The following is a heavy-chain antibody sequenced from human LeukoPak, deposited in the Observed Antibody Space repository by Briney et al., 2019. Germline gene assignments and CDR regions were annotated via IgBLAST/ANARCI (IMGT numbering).Heavy chain of an antibody. CDR2: INPSGGST. CDR1: GYTFASYY. CDR3: ARSNILTGYYEY. J-gene: IGHJ4*02. D-gene: IGHD3-9*01. V-gene: IGHV1-46*01. Sequence: ASVKVSRKASGYTFASYYMHWVRQAPGQGLEWMGIINPSGGSTSYAQKFQGRVTMTRDTSTSTVYMELSSLRSEDTAVYYCARSNILTGYYEYWGQGTLVTVSS.